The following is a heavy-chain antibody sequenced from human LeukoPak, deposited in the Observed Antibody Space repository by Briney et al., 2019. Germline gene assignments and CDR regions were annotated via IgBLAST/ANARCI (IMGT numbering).Heavy chain of an antibody. CDR1: GFTFSSYA. CDR2: ISGSGGGT. CDR3: AKTGLYYYDSSGRRDY. J-gene: IGHJ4*02. Sequence: GGSLRLSCAASGFTFSSYAMSWVRQAPGKGLEWVSAISGSGGGTYYADSVKGRFTISRDNSKNTLYLQMNSLRAEDTAVYYCAKTGLYYYDSSGRRDYWGQGTLVTVSS. V-gene: IGHV3-23*01. D-gene: IGHD3-22*01.